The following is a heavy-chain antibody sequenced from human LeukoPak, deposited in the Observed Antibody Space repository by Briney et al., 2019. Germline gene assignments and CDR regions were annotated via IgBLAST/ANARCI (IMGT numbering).Heavy chain of an antibody. J-gene: IGHJ4*02. CDR1: GYSISSGYY. CDR3: ARHLYDSSGYYPHYFDY. Sequence: PETLSLTCAVSGYSISSGYYWGWIRQPPGKGLEWIGSIYHSGSTYYNPSLKSRVTISVDTSKNQFSLKLSSVTAADTAVYYCARHLYDSSGYYPHYFDYWGQGTLVTVSS. V-gene: IGHV4-38-2*01. CDR2: IYHSGST. D-gene: IGHD3-22*01.